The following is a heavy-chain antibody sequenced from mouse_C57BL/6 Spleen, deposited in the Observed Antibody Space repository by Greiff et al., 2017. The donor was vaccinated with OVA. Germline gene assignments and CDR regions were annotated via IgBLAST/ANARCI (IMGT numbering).Heavy chain of an antibody. J-gene: IGHJ2*01. CDR3: ARGITTVVATTGGYFDY. V-gene: IGHV1-26*01. D-gene: IGHD1-1*01. CDR2: INPNNGGT. CDR1: GYTFTDYY. Sequence: EVQLQQSGPELVKPGASVKISCKASGYTFTDYYMNWVKQSHGKSLEWIGDINPNNGGTSYNQKFKGKATLTVDKSSSTAYMELRSLTSEDSAVYYCARGITTVVATTGGYFDYWGQGTTLTVSS.